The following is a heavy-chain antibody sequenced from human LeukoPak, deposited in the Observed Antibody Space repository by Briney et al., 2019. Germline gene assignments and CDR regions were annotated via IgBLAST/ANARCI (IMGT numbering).Heavy chain of an antibody. J-gene: IGHJ5*02. CDR3: AKDYYGSGSYYNPWFDP. CDR1: GFTFSDYY. V-gene: IGHV3-11*01. CDR2: ISSSGSTI. Sequence: GGSLRLSCAASGFTFSDYYMSWIRLAPGKGLEWVSYISSSGSTIYYADSVKGRFTISRDNAKNSLYLQMNSLRAEDTAVYYCAKDYYGSGSYYNPWFDPWGQGTLVTVSS. D-gene: IGHD3-10*01.